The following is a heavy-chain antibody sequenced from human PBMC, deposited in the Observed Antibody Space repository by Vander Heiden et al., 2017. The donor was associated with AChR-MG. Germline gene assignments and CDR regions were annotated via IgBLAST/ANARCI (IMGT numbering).Heavy chain of an antibody. CDR3: ASRSRDY. J-gene: IGHJ4*02. V-gene: IGHV3-7*01. Sequence: EVQLMESGGGLAQPGGSLRLPCEASGFTLSITYMMWVRQAPGKGLEWVANITPDGSEKQYVDSVKGRFTISRDNAKNSLSLQMNSLRAEDTAVYYCASRSRDYWGQGTVVTVSS. CDR2: ITPDGSEK. CDR1: GFTLSITY.